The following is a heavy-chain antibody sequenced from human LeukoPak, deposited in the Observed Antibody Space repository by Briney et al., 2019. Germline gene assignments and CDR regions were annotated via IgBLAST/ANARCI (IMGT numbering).Heavy chain of an antibody. CDR3: ASLIAAALRGAFDI. CDR2: IYYSGST. D-gene: IGHD6-13*01. V-gene: IGHV4-39*01. CDR1: GGSISSSSYY. J-gene: IGHJ3*02. Sequence: SETLSLTCTVSGGSISSSSYYWGWIRQPPGKGLAWIGSIYYSGSTYYNPSLKSRVTISVDTSKNQFSLKLSSVTAADTAVYYCASLIAAALRGAFDIWGQGTMVTVSS.